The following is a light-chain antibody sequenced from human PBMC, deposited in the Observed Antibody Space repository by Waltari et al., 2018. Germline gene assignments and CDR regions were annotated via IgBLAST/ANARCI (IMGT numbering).Light chain of an antibody. CDR3: QSYDSSLSGVV. V-gene: IGLV1-40*01. CDR2: TNT. J-gene: IGLJ2*01. Sequence: QSVLTQPPSVSGAPGQRVTISCTGNSSNIGAGYDVHWYQQLPETTPKLLIYTNTIRPSGVPDRCSGSRAGTSASLAISGLQAEDEADYYCQSYDSSLSGVVFGGGTKLTVL. CDR1: SSNIGAGYD.